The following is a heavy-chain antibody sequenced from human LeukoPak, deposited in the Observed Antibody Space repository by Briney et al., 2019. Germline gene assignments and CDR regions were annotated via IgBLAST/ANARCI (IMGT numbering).Heavy chain of an antibody. Sequence: GGSLRLSCAASGFTFSTFAMIWVRQPPGKGLEWVSSIFPSGGEIHYADSVRGRFTISRYNSKSTLSLQMNSLKAEDTAIYYCATYRQVLLPFESWGQGTLVTVSS. CDR1: GFTFSTFA. V-gene: IGHV3-23*01. D-gene: IGHD2-8*02. CDR2: IFPSGGEI. J-gene: IGHJ4*02. CDR3: ATYRQVLLPFES.